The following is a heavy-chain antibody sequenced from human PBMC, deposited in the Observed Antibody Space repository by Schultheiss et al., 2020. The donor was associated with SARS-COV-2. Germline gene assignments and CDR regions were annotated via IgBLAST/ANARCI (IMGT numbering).Heavy chain of an antibody. J-gene: IGHJ3*02. CDR1: GGSISSYY. CDR2: IYHSGST. V-gene: IGHV4-59*12. CDR3: ASRESRIGDDDAFDI. D-gene: IGHD4-17*01. Sequence: SQTLSLTCTVSGGSISSYYWSWIRQHPGKGLEWIGYIYHSGSTNYNPSLKSRVTISVDTSKNQFSLKLSSVTAADTAVYYCASRESRIGDDDAFDIWGQGTMVTVSS.